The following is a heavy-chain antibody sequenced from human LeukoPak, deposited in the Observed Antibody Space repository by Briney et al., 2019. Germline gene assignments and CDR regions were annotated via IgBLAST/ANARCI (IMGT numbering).Heavy chain of an antibody. CDR1: GISHSNYA. D-gene: IGHD3-10*01. V-gene: IGHV3-23*01. Sequence: GGSLRLSCVVSGISHSNYAMSWVRQAPGKGLEWVSYISERGGTTTYADSVKGRLTISRDNSLNTMYLQISSLRAEDTAVYFCAKRGVVIRGILVIGYHQEAYHYDYWGQGVLVTVSS. CDR2: ISERGGTT. CDR3: AKRGVVIRGILVIGYHQEAYHYDY. J-gene: IGHJ4*02.